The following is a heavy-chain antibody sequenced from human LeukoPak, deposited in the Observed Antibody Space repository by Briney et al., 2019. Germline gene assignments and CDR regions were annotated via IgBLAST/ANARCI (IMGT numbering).Heavy chain of an antibody. CDR3: ARDAFVAVGRNGVQGMQDY. J-gene: IGHJ4*02. CDR1: GYTFTSYG. CDR2: ISAYNGNT. V-gene: IGHV1-18*01. Sequence: ASVKVSCKASGYTFTSYGISWVRQAPGQGLEWMGWISAYNGNTNYAQKLQGRVTMTTDTSTSTAYMELRSLRSDDTAVYYCARDAFVAVGRNGVQGMQDYWGQGTLVTVSS. D-gene: IGHD6-19*01.